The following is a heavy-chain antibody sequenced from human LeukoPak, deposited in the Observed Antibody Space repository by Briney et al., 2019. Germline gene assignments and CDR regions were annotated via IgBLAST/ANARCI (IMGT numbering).Heavy chain of an antibody. CDR3: ATGFRSADAADY. CDR2: FDPEDGET. V-gene: IGHV1-24*01. J-gene: IGHJ4*02. D-gene: IGHD1-26*01. CDR1: GGTFSSYA. Sequence: ASVKVSCKASGGTFSSYAISWVRQAPGQGVERMGGFDPEDGETIYAQKFQGRVTMTEDTSTDTAYMELSSLRSEDTAVYYCATGFRSADAADYWGQGTLVTVSS.